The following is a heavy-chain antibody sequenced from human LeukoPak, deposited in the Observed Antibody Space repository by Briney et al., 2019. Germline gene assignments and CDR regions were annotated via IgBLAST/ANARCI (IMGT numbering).Heavy chain of an antibody. D-gene: IGHD4-17*01. CDR1: GFAFSSFA. CDR2: ISYDGITE. J-gene: IGHJ4*02. Sequence: GGSLRLSCAASGFAFSSFAMHWVRQTPGKGLEWVSLISYDGITEDYSDSVKGRFTISRDNSKNTMCLQMNSLRAEDTAVYYCAEEIWPTVTTPGHTHFDYWGQGTLVTVSS. V-gene: IGHV3-30*04. CDR3: AEEIWPTVTTPGHTHFDY.